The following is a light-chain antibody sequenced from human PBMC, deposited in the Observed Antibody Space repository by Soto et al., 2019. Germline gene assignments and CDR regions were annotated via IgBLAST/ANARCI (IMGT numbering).Light chain of an antibody. CDR2: SAS. J-gene: IGKJ1*01. V-gene: IGKV1-39*01. Sequence: DIQMTQSPSSLSASVGDRVTITCRASQSIGTYLHWYQQKPGSAPELLIYSASSLQSGVPSRFSGRGSGTDFTLPISSLKPEDFATYYCQQSYSTPPTFGQGTKVEIK. CDR1: QSIGTY. CDR3: QQSYSTPPT.